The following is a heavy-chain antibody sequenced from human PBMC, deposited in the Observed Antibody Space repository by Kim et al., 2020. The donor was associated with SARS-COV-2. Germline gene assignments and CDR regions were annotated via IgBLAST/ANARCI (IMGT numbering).Heavy chain of an antibody. D-gene: IGHD1-26*01. CDR2: INHSGST. CDR1: GGSFSGYY. Sequence: SETLSLTCAVYGGSFSGYYWSWIRQPPGKGLEWIGEINHSGSTNYNESLKSRVTISVDMSKNQFSLKLNSVIAADSAVYYCAWEPPPGAFVIWGQGTLVTVSS. CDR3: AWEPPPGAFVI. V-gene: IGHV4-34*01. J-gene: IGHJ3*02.